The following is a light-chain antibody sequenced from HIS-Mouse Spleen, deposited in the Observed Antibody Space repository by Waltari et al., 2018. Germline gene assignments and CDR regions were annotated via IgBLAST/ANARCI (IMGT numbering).Light chain of an antibody. CDR2: DVS. Sequence: QSALTQPASVSGSPGQSITIPCTGTSSDVGGYNYVSWYQQHPGKAPKLMIYDVSNRPSWGANRFSGSKSGNTASLTISGLQAEDEADYYCSSYTSSSTPYVFGTGTKVTVL. V-gene: IGLV2-14*03. J-gene: IGLJ1*01. CDR3: SSYTSSSTPYV. CDR1: SSDVGGYNY.